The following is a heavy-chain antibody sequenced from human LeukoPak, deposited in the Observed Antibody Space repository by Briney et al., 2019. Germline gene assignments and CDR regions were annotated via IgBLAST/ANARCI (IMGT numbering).Heavy chain of an antibody. D-gene: IGHD2-15*01. J-gene: IGHJ4*02. CDR3: AKAHPCSGGSCYSPFDY. CDR2: INGSGRTT. CDR1: GFTFSSYA. Sequence: GGSLRLSCAASGFTFSSYAMSWVRQAPGKGLEWVSAINGSGRTTYYADSVKGRFNLSIDHSKNTLYQQMNRLRAEDTAVYYCAKAHPCSGGSCYSPFDYWGQGTLVTVSS. V-gene: IGHV3-23*01.